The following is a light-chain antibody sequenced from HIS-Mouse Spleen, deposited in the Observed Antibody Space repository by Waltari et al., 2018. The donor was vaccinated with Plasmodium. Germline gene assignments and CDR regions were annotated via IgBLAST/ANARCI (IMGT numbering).Light chain of an antibody. Sequence: SYELTQPPSVSVSPGQTARITCPGDAFLTKYAYWYQQKSGQAPVLVIYEDSKRPSGIPERFSGSSSGTMATLTISGAQVEDEADYYCYSTDSSGNHRVFGGGTKLTVL. V-gene: IGLV3-10*01. CDR3: YSTDSSGNHRV. CDR2: EDS. J-gene: IGLJ3*02. CDR1: AFLTKY.